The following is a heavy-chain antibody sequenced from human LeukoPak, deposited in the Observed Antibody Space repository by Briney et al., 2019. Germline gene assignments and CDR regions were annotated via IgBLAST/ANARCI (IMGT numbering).Heavy chain of an antibody. CDR1: GYSFTSYW. CDR3: ARRVCSGGSCYSYYFDY. Sequence: GESLKISCKGAGYSFTSYWIGWVRQMPGKGLEWMGIIYPGDSDTRYSPSVECQGTISADKSISTSDLEWSSPKASYSAMYYCARRVCSGGSCYSYYFDYWGQGTLVTVSS. D-gene: IGHD2-15*01. V-gene: IGHV5-51*01. J-gene: IGHJ4*02. CDR2: IYPGDSDT.